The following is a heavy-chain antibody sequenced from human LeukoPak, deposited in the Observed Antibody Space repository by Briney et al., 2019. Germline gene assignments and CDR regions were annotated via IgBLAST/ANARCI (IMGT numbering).Heavy chain of an antibody. CDR3: AGPGHQPNYYYYYYYMDV. V-gene: IGHV4-39*01. J-gene: IGHJ6*03. CDR2: IYYSGST. CDR1: GGSISSSSYY. Sequence: PSETLSLTCTVSGGSISSSSYYWGWIRQPPGKGLEWIGSIYYSGSTYYNPSLKSRVTISVDTSKNQFSLKLSSVTAADTAVYYCAGPGHQPNYYYYYYYMDVWGKGTTVTVSS. D-gene: IGHD1-7*01.